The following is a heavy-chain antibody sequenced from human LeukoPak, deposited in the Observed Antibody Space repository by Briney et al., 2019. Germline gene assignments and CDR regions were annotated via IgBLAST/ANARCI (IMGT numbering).Heavy chain of an antibody. CDR2: VYSSGST. CDR3: ARSSSVVVVPAAIRPYYFDY. V-gene: IGHV4-4*07. D-gene: IGHD2-2*02. J-gene: IGHJ4*02. Sequence: SETLSLTCTVSGGSISNYYRSWIRQPAGKGLEWIGRVYSSGSTNYNPSLKGRVTMSVDTSKNQFSLKLSSVTAADTAVYYCARSSSVVVVPAAIRPYYFDYWGQGTLVTVSS. CDR1: GGSISNYY.